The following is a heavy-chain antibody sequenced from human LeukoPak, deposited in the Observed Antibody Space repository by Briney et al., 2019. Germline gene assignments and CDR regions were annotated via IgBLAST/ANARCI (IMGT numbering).Heavy chain of an antibody. CDR2: IRSKAYGGTT. CDR1: GFTFGDYA. D-gene: IGHD1-26*01. Sequence: GGSLRLSSTASGFTFGDYAMSWFRQAPGKGLEWVGFIRSKAYGGTTEYAASVKGRFTISRDDSKSIAYLQMNSLKTEDTAVYYCTRAGYSGSYYFDYWGQGTLVTVSS. CDR3: TRAGYSGSYYFDY. J-gene: IGHJ4*02. V-gene: IGHV3-49*03.